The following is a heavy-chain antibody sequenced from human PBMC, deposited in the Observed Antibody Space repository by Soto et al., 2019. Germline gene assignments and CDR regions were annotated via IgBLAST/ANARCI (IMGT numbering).Heavy chain of an antibody. CDR1: GFTFSSYA. V-gene: IGHV3-23*01. J-gene: IGHJ4*02. CDR2: ISGSGGST. Sequence: EVQLLESGGGLVQRGGSLRLSCAASGFTFSSYAMSWVRQAPGKGLEWVSVISGSGGSTYYADSVKGRFTISRDNSQNTRYLQMNSRRAEDTAVYYCAKGRGYCSSTSCYVGSDYWGQGTLVTVSS. CDR3: AKGRGYCSSTSCYVGSDY. D-gene: IGHD2-2*01.